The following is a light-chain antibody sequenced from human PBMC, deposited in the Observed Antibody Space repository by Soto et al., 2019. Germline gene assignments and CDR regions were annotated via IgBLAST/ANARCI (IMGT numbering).Light chain of an antibody. CDR2: AAS. CDR3: QQLNSYPIT. Sequence: IQLTQSPSFLSSSLGARVPITCRASQGISSYLAWYQQKPGKAPKLLIYAASTLQSGVPSRFSGSGSGTEFTLTISSLQPEDFATYYCQQLNSYPITFGQGTRLE. CDR1: QGISSY. J-gene: IGKJ5*01. V-gene: IGKV1-9*01.